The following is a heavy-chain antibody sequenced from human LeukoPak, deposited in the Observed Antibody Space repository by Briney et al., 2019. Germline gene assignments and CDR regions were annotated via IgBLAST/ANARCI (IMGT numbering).Heavy chain of an antibody. J-gene: IGHJ4*02. CDR2: MSVSGSST. CDR1: GFTFRSYA. V-gene: IGHV3-23*01. D-gene: IGHD4-17*01. Sequence: GGSLRLSCAASGFTFRSYAMSWVRQAPGKGLEWVSGMSVSGSSTFYADSVKGRFTISRDNAKNTLYLQMNSLRAEDTAVYYCARDFYGDFDYWGQGTLVTVSS. CDR3: ARDFYGDFDY.